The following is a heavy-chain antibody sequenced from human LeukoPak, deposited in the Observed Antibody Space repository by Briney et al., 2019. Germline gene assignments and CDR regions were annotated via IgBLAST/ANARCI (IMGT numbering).Heavy chain of an antibody. D-gene: IGHD3-10*01. V-gene: IGHV5-51*01. J-gene: IGHJ6*02. CDR3: ARVYGHYYYGMDV. CDR1: GYSFTSYW. Sequence: GESLKISYKGSGYSFTSYWIGWVRQMPGKGLEWMGIIHPGDSDTRYSPSFQGQVTISADKSISTAYLQWSSLKASDTAMYYCARVYGHYYYGMDVWGQGTTVTVSS. CDR2: IHPGDSDT.